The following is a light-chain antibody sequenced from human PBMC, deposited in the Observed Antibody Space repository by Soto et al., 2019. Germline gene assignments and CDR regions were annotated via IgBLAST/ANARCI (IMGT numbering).Light chain of an antibody. CDR3: HSYARGTLV. CDR2: EAT. J-gene: IGLJ3*02. CDR1: SSEFGSYSV. V-gene: IGLV2-23*01. Sequence: QSALTQSASVSGSPGQSSTISCTGTSSEFGSYSVVSWYQQHPGKAPKLLIYEATKRPSGVSNRYSGSESGNTASLTNTGLQAEGENDSYCHSYARGTLVFGGGTKLTVL.